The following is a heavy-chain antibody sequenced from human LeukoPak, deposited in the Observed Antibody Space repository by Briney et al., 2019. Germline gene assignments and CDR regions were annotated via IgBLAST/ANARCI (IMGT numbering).Heavy chain of an antibody. J-gene: IGHJ4*02. CDR1: GFTFSSHS. D-gene: IGHD7-27*01. CDR2: IRSSSSSI. CDR3: ARDLNWGFDY. V-gene: IGHV3-48*02. Sequence: GGSLRLSRAASGFTFSSHSMNWVRQAPGKGLEWISYIRSSSSSIFYADSVKGRFTISTDNARNSLYLQMNSLRDEDTAVYYCARDLNWGFDYWGQGILVTVSS.